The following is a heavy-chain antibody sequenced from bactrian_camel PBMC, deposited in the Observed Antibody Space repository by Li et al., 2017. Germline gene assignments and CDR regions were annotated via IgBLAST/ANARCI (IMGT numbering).Heavy chain of an antibody. J-gene: IGHJ4*01. D-gene: IGHD6*01. CDR2: MYPGDGLP. CDR3: AADFISESACTVAVGRLGRFPH. V-gene: IGHV3S1*01. CDR1: GFTFDTAC. Sequence: HVQLVESGGGSVQSGESLRLSCTTSGFTFDTACMAWFRQGPGKEREGVAAMYPGDGLPIYAGSVKGRFTISQDNPKNTLYLQINSLEPDDTAMYYCAADFISESACTVAVGRLGRFPHWGPGTQVTVS.